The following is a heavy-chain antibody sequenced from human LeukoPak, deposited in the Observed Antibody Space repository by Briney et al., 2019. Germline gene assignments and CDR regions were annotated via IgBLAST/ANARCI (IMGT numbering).Heavy chain of an antibody. V-gene: IGHV2-5*08. CDR1: GGSVSSGTYY. Sequence: TLSLTCTVSGGSVSSGTYYWSWIRQPPGKALEWLALIYWDDDKRYSPSLKSRLTITKDTSKNQVVLTMTNMDPVDTATYYCAHSGRYYDFWSGYPNWFDPWGQGTLVTVSS. CDR2: IYWDDDK. D-gene: IGHD3-3*01. J-gene: IGHJ5*02. CDR3: AHSGRYYDFWSGYPNWFDP.